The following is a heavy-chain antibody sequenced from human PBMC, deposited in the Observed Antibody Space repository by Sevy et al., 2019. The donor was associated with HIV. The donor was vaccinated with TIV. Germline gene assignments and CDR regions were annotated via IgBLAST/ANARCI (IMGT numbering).Heavy chain of an antibody. V-gene: IGHV3-7*01. Sequence: GGSLRLSCVASGFTFSNNWMTWVRQAPGKGLQWVANIKQDGSEKYFVDSVKGRFTISRDNAKNSLYLQMSSLRVEDTAVYYGARGIFGSGSRLGLGYWGQGTLVTVSS. D-gene: IGHD3-10*01. J-gene: IGHJ4*02. CDR3: ARGIFGSGSRLGLGY. CDR1: GFTFSNNW. CDR2: IKQDGSEK.